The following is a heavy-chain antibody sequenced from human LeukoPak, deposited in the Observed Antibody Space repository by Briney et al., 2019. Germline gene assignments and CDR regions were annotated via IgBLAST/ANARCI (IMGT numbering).Heavy chain of an antibody. Sequence: GGSLRLSCAASGFTFSSYWMHWVRQAPGKGLVWVSRINSDGSSTSYADSVKGRFTISRDNAENTLYLQMNSLRAEDTAVYYCARGSDYYDSSGYRYFDYWGQGTLVTVSS. D-gene: IGHD3-22*01. V-gene: IGHV3-74*01. J-gene: IGHJ4*02. CDR1: GFTFSSYW. CDR3: ARGSDYYDSSGYRYFDY. CDR2: INSDGSST.